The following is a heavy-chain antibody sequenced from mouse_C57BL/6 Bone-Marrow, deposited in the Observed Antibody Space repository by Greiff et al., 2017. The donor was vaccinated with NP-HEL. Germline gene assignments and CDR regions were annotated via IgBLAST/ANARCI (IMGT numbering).Heavy chain of an antibody. CDR2: IYPGDGDT. CDR1: GYAFSSSW. J-gene: IGHJ4*01. Sequence: VQLQQSGPELVKPGASVKISCKASGYAFSSSWMNWVKQRPGKGLEWIGRIYPGDGDTNYNGKFKGKATLTADKSSSTAYFCARSVVYYDYGDYAMDYWGQGTSVTVSS. V-gene: IGHV1-82*01. D-gene: IGHD2-4*01. CDR3: DY.